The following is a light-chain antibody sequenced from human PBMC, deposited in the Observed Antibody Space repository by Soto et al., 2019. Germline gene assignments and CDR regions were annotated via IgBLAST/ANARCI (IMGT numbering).Light chain of an antibody. CDR3: QQRSNWPPWT. J-gene: IGKJ1*01. CDR2: DAS. Sequence: EIVLTQSPATLSLSPGETATLSCRASQSVDSYLAWYQQKPGQAPRLLIYDASNRATGIPARFSGSGSGTDFTLTISSLEPEDFAVYYCQQRSNWPPWTFGQGTKWIS. CDR1: QSVDSY. V-gene: IGKV3-11*01.